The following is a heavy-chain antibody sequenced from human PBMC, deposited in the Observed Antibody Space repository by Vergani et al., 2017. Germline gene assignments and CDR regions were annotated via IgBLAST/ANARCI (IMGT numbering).Heavy chain of an antibody. CDR3: ASLYCSRAACANWFDP. CDR2: IIPIFGTA. D-gene: IGHD2-2*01. J-gene: IGHJ5*02. CDR1: GGTFSSYA. Sequence: QVQLVQSGAEVKKPGSSVKVSCKASGGTFSSYAISWVRQAPGQGLEWMGGIIPIFGTANYAQKFQGRVTITADESTSTAYMELSSLRSEDTAVYYCASLYCSRAACANWFDPWGQGTLVTVSS. V-gene: IGHV1-69*01.